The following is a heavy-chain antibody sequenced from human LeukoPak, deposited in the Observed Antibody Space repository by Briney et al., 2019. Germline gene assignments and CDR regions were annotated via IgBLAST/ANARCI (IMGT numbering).Heavy chain of an antibody. J-gene: IGHJ2*01. CDR1: GGSVSTYY. CDR2: FYTSGST. V-gene: IGHV4-4*07. D-gene: IGHD6-19*01. CDR3: AKVAGSRYCDI. Sequence: PSETLSLTCTVSGGSVSTYYWSWIRQPAGKGLEWIGRFYTSGSTSYNPSLKSRVSMSVDTSKNHFSLNLTSVTAADTAVYYCAKVAGSRYCDIWGRGTLVTVSS.